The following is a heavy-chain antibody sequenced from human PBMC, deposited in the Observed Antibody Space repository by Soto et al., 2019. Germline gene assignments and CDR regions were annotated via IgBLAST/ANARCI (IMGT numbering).Heavy chain of an antibody. CDR1: GCTFTSYY. CDR2: ISPSGGST. D-gene: IGHD2-2*01. V-gene: IGHV1-46*01. J-gene: IGHJ6*02. CDR3: ARGGVPAADV. Sequence: ASVKVSCKASGCTFTSYYMYWVRQAPGQGLEWMGIISPSGGSTSYAQKFQGRVTMTRDTSTSTVYMELSSLRSEDTAVYYCARGGVPAADVWGQGTTVTVSS.